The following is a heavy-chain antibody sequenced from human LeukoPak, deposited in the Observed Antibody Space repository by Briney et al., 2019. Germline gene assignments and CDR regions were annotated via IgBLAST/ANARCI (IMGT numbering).Heavy chain of an antibody. CDR3: ARDRQRNYYDSSGPLRTFDI. Sequence: ASVKLSCKASGYTFTSYYMHWVRQPPGQGLEWMGIINPSGGSTCYAQKFQGRVTMTRDTSTSTVYMELSSLRSEDTAVYYCARDRQRNYYDSSGPLRTFDIWGQGTMVTVSS. CDR1: GYTFTSYY. J-gene: IGHJ3*02. CDR2: INPSGGST. V-gene: IGHV1-46*01. D-gene: IGHD3-22*01.